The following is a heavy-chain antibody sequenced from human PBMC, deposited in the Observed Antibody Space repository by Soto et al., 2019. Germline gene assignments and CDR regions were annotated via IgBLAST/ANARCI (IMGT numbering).Heavy chain of an antibody. D-gene: IGHD2-15*01. CDR3: ARDRGCFRGWSNGMDV. J-gene: IGHJ6*02. CDR2: IIPIFGTA. V-gene: IGHV1-69*06. CDR1: GGTFSSYA. Sequence: QVQLVQSGAEVKKSGSSVKVSCKASGGTFSSYAISWVRQAPGQGLEWMGGIIPIFGTANYAQKFQGRVTITAEKSTSRAYLELSSLRSEDMDVYYCARDRGCFRGWSNGMDVWGQGTTVTVSS.